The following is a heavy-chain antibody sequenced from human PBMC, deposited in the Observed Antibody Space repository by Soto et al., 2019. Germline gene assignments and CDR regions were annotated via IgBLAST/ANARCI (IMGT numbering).Heavy chain of an antibody. Sequence: ASVKVSCKASGYTFTSYGISWVRQAPGQGLEWMGWISAYNGNTNYAQKLQGRVTMTTDTSTSTAYMELRSLRSDDTAVYYCARDTLRRIRYSSSWLDYWGQGTLVTVSS. D-gene: IGHD6-13*01. CDR1: GYTFTSYG. J-gene: IGHJ4*02. V-gene: IGHV1-18*01. CDR2: ISAYNGNT. CDR3: ARDTLRRIRYSSSWLDY.